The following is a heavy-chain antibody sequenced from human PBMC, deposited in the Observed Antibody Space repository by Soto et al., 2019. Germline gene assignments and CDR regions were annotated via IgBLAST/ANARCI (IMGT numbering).Heavy chain of an antibody. Sequence: GGSLRLSCAAPGFAFSNAAVNWVRQAPGKGLEWLSVFRSSASSAIYAESVRGRFTISRDNSKDTLYLQMNSLRAEDTAVYYCAKDRGANIPDAFDFWGQGTMVTVSS. V-gene: IGHV3-23*01. CDR2: FRSSASSA. D-gene: IGHD2-15*01. J-gene: IGHJ3*01. CDR3: AKDRGANIPDAFDF. CDR1: GFAFSNAA.